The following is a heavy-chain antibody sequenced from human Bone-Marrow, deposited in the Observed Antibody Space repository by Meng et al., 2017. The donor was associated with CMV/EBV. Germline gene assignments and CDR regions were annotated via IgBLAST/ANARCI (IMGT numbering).Heavy chain of an antibody. Sequence: SETLSLTCTVSGGSISPYYWTWIRQPPGKGLEWIGYIYYSGSTNYNPSLKSRVTISLDTSKNQFSLKLSAVTAADTAVYYCARVNRLPMNTVYGWFEPWGQGTLVTVSS. D-gene: IGHD4-11*01. V-gene: IGHV4-59*01. J-gene: IGHJ5*02. CDR3: ARVNRLPMNTVYGWFEP. CDR2: IYYSGST. CDR1: GGSISPYY.